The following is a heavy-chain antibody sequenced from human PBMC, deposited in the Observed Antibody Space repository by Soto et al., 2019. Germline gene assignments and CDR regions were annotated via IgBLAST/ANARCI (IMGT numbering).Heavy chain of an antibody. CDR2: VNPIVSMS. V-gene: IGHV1-69*04. CDR1: GDTFNFYS. CDR3: ATSYGSGYRAFDY. D-gene: IGHD3-10*01. J-gene: IGHJ4*02. Sequence: QVQLVQSGAEVKRPGSSVKVSCKASGDTFNFYSINWVRQAPGLGLEWMGRVNPIVSMSNYAQRFQGRVTMTADKSTSTGYMELRGLRSEDTAIYYCATSYGSGYRAFDYWGQGARVTVSS.